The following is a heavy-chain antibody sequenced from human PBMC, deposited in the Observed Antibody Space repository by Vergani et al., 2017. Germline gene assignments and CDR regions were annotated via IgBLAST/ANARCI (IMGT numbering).Heavy chain of an antibody. CDR3: ARARVVAATRGGLGY. D-gene: IGHD2-15*01. V-gene: IGHV1-8*02. CDR2: MNPNSGNT. CDR1: GYTFTSYD. J-gene: IGHJ4*02. Sequence: QVQLVQSGAAVKKPGASVKVSCTASGYTFTSYDINWVRQATGQGLEWMGWMNPNSGNTGYAQKFQGRVTMTRNTSISTAYMGLSSLRSEDTAVYYCARARVVAATRGGLGYWGQGTLVTVSS.